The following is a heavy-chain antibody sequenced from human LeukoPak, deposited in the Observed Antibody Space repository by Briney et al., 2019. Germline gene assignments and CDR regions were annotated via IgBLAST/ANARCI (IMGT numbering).Heavy chain of an antibody. CDR2: ISGSGDST. CDR1: GFTFSSFA. J-gene: IGHJ4*02. D-gene: IGHD3-22*01. V-gene: IGHV3-23*01. CDR3: ANSEMQITMIPKGWDY. Sequence: GGSLRLSCAASGFTFSSFAMSWVRQAPGKGLEWVSTISGSGDSTYYADSVKGRFTISRDNSKNTLFPQMNSLRAEDTAVYYCANSEMQITMIPKGWDYWGQGTLVTVSS.